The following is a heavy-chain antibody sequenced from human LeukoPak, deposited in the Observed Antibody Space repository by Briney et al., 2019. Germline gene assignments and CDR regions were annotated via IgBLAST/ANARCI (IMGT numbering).Heavy chain of an antibody. V-gene: IGHV1-18*01. CDR1: GYTFTSYG. J-gene: IGHJ3*01. CDR2: ISAYNGNT. CDR3: ARGRESSKLTSGFQSFDWLSDSFDL. Sequence: HRASVKVSCKASGYTFTSYGISWVRQAPGQGLEWMGWISAYNGNTNYAQKLQGRVTMTTDTSTSTAYMELRSLRSEDTAVYYCARGRESSKLTSGFQSFDWLSDSFDLWGQGTIVTVSS. D-gene: IGHD3-9*01.